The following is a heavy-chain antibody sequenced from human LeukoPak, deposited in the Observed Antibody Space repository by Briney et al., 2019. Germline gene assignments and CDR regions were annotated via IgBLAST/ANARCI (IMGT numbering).Heavy chain of an antibody. Sequence: GESLKISCKGSGYTFTNYWIGWVRQMPGKGLEWMGIIYAADSDTKYSPSFQGQVTISADKSISTAYLQWSSLKASDTAIYYCARGGSSHWYEFDSWGEGTLVTVS. J-gene: IGHJ4*02. CDR1: GYTFTNYW. CDR3: ARGGSSHWYEFDS. CDR2: IYAADSDT. V-gene: IGHV5-51*01. D-gene: IGHD6-19*01.